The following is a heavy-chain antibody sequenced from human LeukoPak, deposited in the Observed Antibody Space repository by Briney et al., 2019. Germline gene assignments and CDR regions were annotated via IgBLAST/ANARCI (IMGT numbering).Heavy chain of an antibody. CDR1: GFTFSSYG. D-gene: IGHD4-17*01. V-gene: IGHV3-23*01. CDR3: AKFETTVTTSFAY. Sequence: QPGGSLRLSCAASGFTFSSYGMSWVRQAPGKGLEWVSAISGGGGSTYYADSVKGRLTISRDNSKNTLYLQMNSLRAEDTAVYYCAKFETTVTTSFAYWGQGTLVTVSS. CDR2: ISGGGGST. J-gene: IGHJ4*02.